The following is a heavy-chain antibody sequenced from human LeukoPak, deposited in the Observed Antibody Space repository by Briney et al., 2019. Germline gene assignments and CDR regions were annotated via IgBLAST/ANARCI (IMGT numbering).Heavy chain of an antibody. CDR2: ISYDGSNK. Sequence: GGSLRLSCAASVFTFSSYAMHWVRQAPGKGLEWVAVISYDGSNKYYADSVKGRFTISRDNSKNTLYLQMNSLRAEDTAVYYCATTVSNYFDYWGQGTLVTVSS. CDR3: ATTVSNYFDY. D-gene: IGHD4-17*01. CDR1: VFTFSSYA. V-gene: IGHV3-30-3*01. J-gene: IGHJ4*02.